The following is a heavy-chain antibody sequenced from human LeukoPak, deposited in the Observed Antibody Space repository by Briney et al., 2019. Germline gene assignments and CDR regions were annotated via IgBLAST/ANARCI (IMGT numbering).Heavy chain of an antibody. D-gene: IGHD3-10*01. V-gene: IGHV4-59*01. J-gene: IGHJ6*03. Sequence: SETLSLTCTVSGCSIIVYYWCWIRQPPGKGLEWIGYIYYSGSTNYNPSLKSRVTISVDTSKNQFSLKLSTLPCADTAVYYCARDNKKGSSYYMDVWGKGTTVTVSS. CDR3: ARDNKKGSSYYMDV. CDR1: GCSIIVYY. CDR2: IYYSGST.